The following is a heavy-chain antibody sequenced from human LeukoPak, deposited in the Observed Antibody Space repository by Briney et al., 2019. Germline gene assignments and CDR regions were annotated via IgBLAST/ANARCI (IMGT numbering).Heavy chain of an antibody. J-gene: IGHJ3*02. Sequence: PSETLSLTCTVSGGSISSNNYYWAWIRQPPGKGLEWIGSIYYSGSTHYNPSLKSRVTMSVDTSKNQFSLKLNSVTAADTAVYYCARGGWLLRNDAFDIWGQGTMVTVSS. V-gene: IGHV4-39*01. CDR1: GGSISSNNYY. CDR2: IYYSGST. CDR3: ARGGWLLRNDAFDI. D-gene: IGHD2-21*01.